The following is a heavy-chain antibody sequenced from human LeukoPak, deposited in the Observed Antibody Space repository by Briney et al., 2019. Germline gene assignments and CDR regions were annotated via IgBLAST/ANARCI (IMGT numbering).Heavy chain of an antibody. CDR1: GFTFSSYG. CDR3: AKDGPSSGWYFGAFDI. D-gene: IGHD6-19*01. CDR2: ISYDGSNK. Sequence: GGSLRLSCAASGFTFSSYGMHWVRQAPGKGLEWVAVISYDGSNKYYADSVKRRFTISRDNSKNTLYLQMNSLRAEDTAVYYCAKDGPSSGWYFGAFDIWGQGTMVTVSS. J-gene: IGHJ3*02. V-gene: IGHV3-30*18.